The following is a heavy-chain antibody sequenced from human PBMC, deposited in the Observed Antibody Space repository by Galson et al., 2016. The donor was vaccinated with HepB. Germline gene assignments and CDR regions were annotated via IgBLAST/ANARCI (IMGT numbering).Heavy chain of an antibody. D-gene: IGHD5/OR15-5a*01. Sequence: SLRLSCAASGFTFSNAWMTWVRQAPGKGLEWVGRIRSETDGGTAVYAAPVKGRFTISRAGSKNTLHLQIVSLITEDTAVYYCSTLSKGAIDFRGQGTLVTVSS. V-gene: IGHV3-15*01. CDR1: GFTFSNAW. J-gene: IGHJ4*02. CDR3: STLSKGAIDF. CDR2: IRSETDGGTA.